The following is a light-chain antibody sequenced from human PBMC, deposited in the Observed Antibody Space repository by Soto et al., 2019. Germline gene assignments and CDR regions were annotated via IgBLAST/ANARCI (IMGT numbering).Light chain of an antibody. CDR1: NIGSKS. V-gene: IGLV3-21*04. CDR3: QVWDSSNDHWV. CDR2: YDS. Sequence: SYELTQPPSVSVAPGKTARITCGGNNIGSKSVHWYQQKPGQAPVLVIYYDSDRPSGIPERFSGSNSGNTATLTISRVEAGDEADYYCQVWDSSNDHWVFGGGTKVTVL. J-gene: IGLJ3*02.